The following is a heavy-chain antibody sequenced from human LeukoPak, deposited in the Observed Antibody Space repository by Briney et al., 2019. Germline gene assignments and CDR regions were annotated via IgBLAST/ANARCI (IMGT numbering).Heavy chain of an antibody. D-gene: IGHD6-19*01. CDR2: ISSGSSYT. CDR3: ARGTGYSSGKLAY. Sequence: GGSLRLSCAASGFTFSDYYMSWIRQAPGKGLEWVSYISSGSSYTNSADSVKGRFTISRDNAKNSLYLQVNSLRVEDTAVYYCARGTGYSSGKLAYWGQGTLVTVSS. J-gene: IGHJ4*02. CDR1: GFTFSDYY. V-gene: IGHV3-11*05.